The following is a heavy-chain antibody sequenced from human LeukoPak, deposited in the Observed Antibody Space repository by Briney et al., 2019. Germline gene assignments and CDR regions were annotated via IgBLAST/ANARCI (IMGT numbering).Heavy chain of an antibody. Sequence: PGGSLRLSCATDGFIFSTHSMNWVRQAPGKGLEWVASISSSGDYVYHADSVKGRFTISRDNAKNSLFLQLNSLRVEDTAVYYCARERRSAGSFDYWGRGTLVTVSS. CDR1: GFIFSTHS. V-gene: IGHV3-21*01. D-gene: IGHD3-10*01. CDR2: ISSSGDYV. J-gene: IGHJ4*02. CDR3: ARERRSAGSFDY.